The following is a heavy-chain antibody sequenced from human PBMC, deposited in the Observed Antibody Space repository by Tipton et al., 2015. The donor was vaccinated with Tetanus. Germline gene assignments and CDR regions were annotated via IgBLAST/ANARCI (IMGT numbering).Heavy chain of an antibody. V-gene: IGHV4-39*02. CDR2: ISYSGRT. J-gene: IGHJ4*02. D-gene: IGHD3-3*01. Sequence: TLSLTCIVSGGSMSGSGHYGAWVRQSPGKGLEWIGSISYSGRTYYSPSLKSRVTTSVDTSKKDFSVRLGSVTAADTAVYYCARANNDFPKKGPFDSWGQGSLVIVSS. CDR3: ARANNDFPKKGPFDS. CDR1: GGSMSGSGHY.